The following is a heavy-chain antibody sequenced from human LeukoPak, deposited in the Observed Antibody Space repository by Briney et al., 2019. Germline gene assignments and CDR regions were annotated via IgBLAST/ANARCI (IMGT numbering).Heavy chain of an antibody. CDR3: ARDKGWNARLNWFDP. J-gene: IGHJ5*02. D-gene: IGHD1-1*01. V-gene: IGHV1-18*01. Sequence: ASVKVSCKASGYTFTSYGISWVRQAPGQGPEWMGWISAYNGNTNYAQKLQGRVTMTTDTSTSTAYMELRSLRSDDTAVYYCARDKGWNARLNWFDPWGQGTLVTVSS. CDR1: GYTFTSYG. CDR2: ISAYNGNT.